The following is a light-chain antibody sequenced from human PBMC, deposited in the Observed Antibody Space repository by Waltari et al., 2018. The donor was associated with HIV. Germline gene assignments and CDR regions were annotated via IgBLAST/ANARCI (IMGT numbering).Light chain of an antibody. Sequence: QSVLTQPPSASGTPGPRVTISCSGSSSNIGSNPVNWYQQLPGTAPKLLIYSNNQRPSGVPDRFSGSKSGTSASLAISGLQSEDEADYYCAAWDGSLNGRVVFGGGTKLTVL. CDR2: SNN. J-gene: IGLJ2*01. V-gene: IGLV1-44*01. CDR3: AAWDGSLNGRVV. CDR1: SSNIGSNP.